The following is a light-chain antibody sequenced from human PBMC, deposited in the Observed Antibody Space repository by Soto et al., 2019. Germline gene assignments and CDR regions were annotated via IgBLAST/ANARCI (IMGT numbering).Light chain of an antibody. CDR3: HHFNVWPLT. J-gene: IGKJ4*01. V-gene: IGKV3-15*01. CDR1: QSVGSH. CDR2: GAS. Sequence: EMVLTQSPATLAVSPGGRATLSCRASQSVGSHLAWYQQKPGQAPRLLIYGASTRATGIPATFSGSGSGTEFTLTISSLQSEDSAVYYCHHFNVWPLTFGGGTKVEI.